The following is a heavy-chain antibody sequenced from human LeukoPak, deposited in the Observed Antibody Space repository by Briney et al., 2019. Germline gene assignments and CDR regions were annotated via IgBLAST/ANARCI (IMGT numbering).Heavy chain of an antibody. Sequence: GGSLRLSCVGSEFTFSSYNMIWVRQAPGKGLEWVSSIRRDSNETRHAGSVTGRFTISRDNAKKSLYLQMNGLRAEDTAVYYCARGHFGVVLDYWGQGTRVTVSS. D-gene: IGHD3-3*01. V-gene: IGHV3-21*01. J-gene: IGHJ4*02. CDR3: ARGHFGVVLDY. CDR1: EFTFSSYN. CDR2: IRRDSNET.